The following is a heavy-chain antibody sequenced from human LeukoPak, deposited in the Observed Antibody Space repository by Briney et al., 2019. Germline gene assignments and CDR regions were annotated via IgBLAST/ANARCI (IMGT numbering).Heavy chain of an antibody. Sequence: ASVKDSCKASGYTFTGYYMHWVQQAPGHGLEWMGRINPNSGGTNYAQKFQGRVTMTRDTSISTAYMELSRLRSDDTAVYYCARDHGDDGEVAFDIWGEGTMVTVSS. CDR3: ARDHGDDGEVAFDI. D-gene: IGHD4-17*01. J-gene: IGHJ3*02. CDR1: GYTFTGYY. V-gene: IGHV1-2*06. CDR2: INPNSGGT.